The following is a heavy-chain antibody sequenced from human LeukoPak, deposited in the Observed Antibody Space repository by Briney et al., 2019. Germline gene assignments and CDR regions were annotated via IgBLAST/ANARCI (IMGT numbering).Heavy chain of an antibody. V-gene: IGHV3-49*03. Sequence: GRSLRLSCTASGFTFGDYAMSWFRQAPGKGLEWVGFIRSKAYGGTTEYAASVKGRFTISRDDSKSIAYLQMNSLKTEDTAMYYCTRDGDYGGYADYWGQGTLVTVSS. J-gene: IGHJ4*02. CDR3: TRDGDYGGYADY. CDR1: GFTFGDYA. D-gene: IGHD5-12*01. CDR2: IRSKAYGGTT.